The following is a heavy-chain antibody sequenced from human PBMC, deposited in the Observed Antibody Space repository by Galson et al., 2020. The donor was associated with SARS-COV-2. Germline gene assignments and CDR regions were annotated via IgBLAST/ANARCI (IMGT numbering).Heavy chain of an antibody. D-gene: IGHD6-13*01. CDR3: ARYPAGMSSDY. CDR2: MNPNSGNT. CDR1: GYTFTSYD. V-gene: IGHV1-8*01. Sequence: ASVKVSCKASGYTFTSYDINWVRQATGQGLEWMGWMNPNSGNTVYAQKFQGRVSMTRDTSITTAYMELSSLISDDTAFYYCARYPAGMSSDYWGQGTPVTVSA. J-gene: IGHJ4*02.